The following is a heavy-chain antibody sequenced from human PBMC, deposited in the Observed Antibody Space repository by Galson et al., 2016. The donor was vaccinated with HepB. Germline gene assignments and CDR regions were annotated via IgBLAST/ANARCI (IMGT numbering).Heavy chain of an antibody. D-gene: IGHD4-11*01. CDR1: GFTFSSYG. J-gene: IGHJ6*02. Sequence: SLRLSCAASGFTFSSYGMHWVRQAPGKGLEWVAVIWYDGSNKYHADSVKGRFTISRDNSKNTLYLQMNSLRAEDTAVYYCARGSNYFDYYYYGMDVWGQGTTVTVSS. CDR2: IWYDGSNK. CDR3: ARGSNYFDYYYYGMDV. V-gene: IGHV3-33*01.